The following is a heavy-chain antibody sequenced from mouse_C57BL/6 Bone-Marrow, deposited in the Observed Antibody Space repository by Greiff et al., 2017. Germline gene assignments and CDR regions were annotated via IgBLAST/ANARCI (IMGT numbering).Heavy chain of an antibody. CDR3: TRGRVYDVDAMYY. D-gene: IGHD2-12*01. V-gene: IGHV5-9-1*02. CDR1: GFTFSSYA. CDR2: ISSGGGYI. Sequence: EVKLMESGEGLVKPGGSLKLSCAASGFTFSSYAMSWVRQTPEKRLEWVAYISSGGGYIYYADTVKGRFTISRDNARNTLYLQMSSLKSEDTAMYYGTRGRVYDVDAMYYWGRGTSVTVSS. J-gene: IGHJ4*01.